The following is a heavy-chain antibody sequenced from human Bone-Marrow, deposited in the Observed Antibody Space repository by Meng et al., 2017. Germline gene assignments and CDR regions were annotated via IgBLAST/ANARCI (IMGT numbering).Heavy chain of an antibody. V-gene: IGHV1-58*02. CDR1: GFTCTSSA. Sequence: SAKVSCNASGFTCTSSAMQCVRHARGQRLEWIGWIVVGSGNTNYAQKFQERVTITRDMSTSTAYMELSSLRSEDTAVYYCAAYEDSSGDSFAFDIWGQGTMVTVSS. D-gene: IGHD6-19*01. J-gene: IGHJ3*02. CDR2: IVVGSGNT. CDR3: AAYEDSSGDSFAFDI.